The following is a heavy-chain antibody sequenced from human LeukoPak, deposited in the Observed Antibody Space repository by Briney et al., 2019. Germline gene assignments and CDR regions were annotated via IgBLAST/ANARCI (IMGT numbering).Heavy chain of an antibody. CDR3: TTRKYRRSSDVIEY. J-gene: IGHJ4*02. CDR1: GLTFIGSA. CDR2: IRSKANSYAT. Sequence: GGSLRLACAPSGLTFIGSAMHWGRQASGKGLEWGFCIRSKANSYATAYTASVEGKFTLPRDGSTNTANLQMNSLKTEDTAVYFCTTRKYRRSSDVIEYSGQGTLVTVSS. D-gene: IGHD6-6*01. V-gene: IGHV3-73*01.